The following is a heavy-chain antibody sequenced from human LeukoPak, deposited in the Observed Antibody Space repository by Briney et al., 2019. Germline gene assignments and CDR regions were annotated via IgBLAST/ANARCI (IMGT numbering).Heavy chain of an antibody. CDR3: ARVALYYDILTGPYYFDY. V-gene: IGHV1-46*01. J-gene: IGHJ4*02. CDR2: INPSGGST. D-gene: IGHD3-9*01. CDR1: GYTFTNYY. Sequence: ASVNVSCKASGYTFTNYYMHWVRQAPGQGLEGMGVINPSGGSTSYAQKFQGRVTMTRDTSTSTVYMELSSLRSEDTAVYYCARVALYYDILTGPYYFDYWGQGTLVTVSS.